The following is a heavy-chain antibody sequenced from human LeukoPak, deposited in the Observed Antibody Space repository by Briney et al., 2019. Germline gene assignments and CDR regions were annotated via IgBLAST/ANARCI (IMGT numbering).Heavy chain of an antibody. CDR3: ASGPYCSSTSCYGRY. CDR1: GYTFTSYD. D-gene: IGHD2-2*01. Sequence: ASVKVSCKASGYTFTSYDINWVRQATGQGLEWMGWMNPNSGNTGYAQKFQGRVTMTRNTSISTAYMELRSLRSDNTAVYYCASGPYCSSTSCYGRYWGQGTLVTVSS. J-gene: IGHJ4*02. V-gene: IGHV1-8*01. CDR2: MNPNSGNT.